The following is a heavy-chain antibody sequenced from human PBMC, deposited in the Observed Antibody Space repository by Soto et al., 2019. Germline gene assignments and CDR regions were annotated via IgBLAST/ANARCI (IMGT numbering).Heavy chain of an antibody. CDR2: ISSSGSTI. D-gene: IGHD2-8*01. Sequence: GGSLRLSCAASGFTFSDYYMSWIRQAPGKGLEWVSYISSSGSTIYYADSVKGRFTISRDNAKNSLYLQMNSLRAEDTAVYYCAREMADCTNGVCYSYYFDYWGQGTLVTVSS. CDR3: AREMADCTNGVCYSYYFDY. V-gene: IGHV3-11*01. J-gene: IGHJ4*02. CDR1: GFTFSDYY.